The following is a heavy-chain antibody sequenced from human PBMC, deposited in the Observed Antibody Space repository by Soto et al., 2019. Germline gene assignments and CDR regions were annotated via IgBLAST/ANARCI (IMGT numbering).Heavy chain of an antibody. CDR2: ILGGGSFT. CDR3: AGDLDGGWRSWGY. Sequence: EVQLLESGGDLVQPGGSLRLSCAASGFTFSTYAMTWVRQAPGKGLEWVSAILGGGSFTYYADSVKGRFTISRDNSKNTLYLQRDSLRAGDTAVYFCAGDLDGGWRSWGYWGQGTLVTVSS. V-gene: IGHV3-23*01. D-gene: IGHD6-19*01. CDR1: GFTFSTYA. J-gene: IGHJ4*02.